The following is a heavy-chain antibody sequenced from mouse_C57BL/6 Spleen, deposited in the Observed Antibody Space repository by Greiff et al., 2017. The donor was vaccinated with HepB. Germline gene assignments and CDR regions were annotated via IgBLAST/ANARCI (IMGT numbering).Heavy chain of an antibody. V-gene: IGHV1-54*01. CDR2: INPGSGGT. CDR3: ARQDYGSNYAMDY. J-gene: IGHJ4*01. CDR1: GYAFTNYL. D-gene: IGHD1-1*01. Sequence: VQLQQSGAELVRPGTSVKVSCKASGYAFTNYLIEWVKQRPGQGLEWIGVINPGSGGTNYNEKFKGKATLTADKSSSTAYMQLSSLTSEDSAVYFCARQDYGSNYAMDYWGQGTSVTVSS.